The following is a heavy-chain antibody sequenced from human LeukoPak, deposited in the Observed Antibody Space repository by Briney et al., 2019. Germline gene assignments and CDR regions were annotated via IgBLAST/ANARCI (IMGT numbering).Heavy chain of an antibody. CDR2: TSGDSKVI. Sequence: GGSLRLSCAASGFTFKSHNMNWVRQAPGKGLEWVSFTSGDSKVIYYADSVKGRFTISRDNAKSSLFLQMNSLRVDDTAVYYCGRDGGVAYGLDVWGRGTTVTVSS. D-gene: IGHD3-3*01. V-gene: IGHV3-48*01. CDR1: GFTFKSHN. CDR3: GRDGGVAYGLDV. J-gene: IGHJ6*02.